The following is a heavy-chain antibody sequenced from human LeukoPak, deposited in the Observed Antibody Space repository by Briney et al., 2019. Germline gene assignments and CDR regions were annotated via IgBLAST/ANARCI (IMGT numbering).Heavy chain of an antibody. CDR3: ASSEYYDILTGPTFDY. CDR1: GFTFSSYA. J-gene: IGHJ4*02. V-gene: IGHV3-23*01. CDR2: ISGSGGST. Sequence: GGSLRLSCAASGFTFSSYAMSWVRQAPGKGLEWVSAISGSGGSTYYADSVKGRFTISRDNSKNTLYLQMNSLRAEDTAVYYCASSEYYDILTGPTFDYWGQGTLVTVSS. D-gene: IGHD3-9*01.